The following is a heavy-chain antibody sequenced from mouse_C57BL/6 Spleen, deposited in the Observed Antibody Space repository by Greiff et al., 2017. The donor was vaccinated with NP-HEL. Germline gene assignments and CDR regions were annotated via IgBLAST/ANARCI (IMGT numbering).Heavy chain of an antibody. Sequence: QVQLQQSGPELVKPGASVKISCKASGYAFSSSWMNWVKQRPGKGLEWIGRIYPGDGDTNYNGKFKGKATLTADKSSSTAYMQLSSLTSEDSAVYCCARSWNDVAYWGQGTTLTVSS. CDR1: GYAFSSSW. CDR2: IYPGDGDT. CDR3: ARSWNDVAY. V-gene: IGHV1-82*01. J-gene: IGHJ2*01.